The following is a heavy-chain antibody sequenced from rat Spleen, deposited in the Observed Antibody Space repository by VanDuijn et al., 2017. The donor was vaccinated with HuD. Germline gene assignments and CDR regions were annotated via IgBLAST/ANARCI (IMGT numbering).Heavy chain of an antibody. J-gene: IGHJ4*01. CDR1: GFTFSDYY. Sequence: EVQLVESDGGLVQPGRSLKLSCAASGFTFSDYYMAWVRQAPTKGLEWVASISYDGLVPYYRDSVKGRCTNSRDNSESTLYLQMDSLRSEDTATYYCTRHRLYFDDGSYYHSRVMDAWGQGASVTVSS. CDR3: TRHRLYFDDGSYYHSRVMDA. CDR2: ISYDGLVP. V-gene: IGHV5-29*01. D-gene: IGHD1-12*02.